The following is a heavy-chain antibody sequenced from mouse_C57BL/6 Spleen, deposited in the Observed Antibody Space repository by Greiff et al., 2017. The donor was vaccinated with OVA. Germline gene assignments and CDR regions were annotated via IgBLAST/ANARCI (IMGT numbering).Heavy chain of an antibody. D-gene: IGHD2-4*01. CDR1: GFTFSDYY. CDR2: INYDGSST. Sequence: EVQLQESEGGLVQPGSSMKLSCTASGFTFSDYYMAWVRQVPEKGLEWVANINYDGSSTYYLDSLKSRFIISRDNAKNILYLQMSSLKSEDTATYYCAREGYDYDGYAMDYWGQGTSVTVSS. CDR3: AREGYDYDGYAMDY. J-gene: IGHJ4*01. V-gene: IGHV5-16*01.